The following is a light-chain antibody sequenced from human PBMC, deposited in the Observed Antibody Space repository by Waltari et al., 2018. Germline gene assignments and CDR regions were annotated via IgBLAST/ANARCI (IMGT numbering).Light chain of an antibody. CDR3: QHYLNWPST. CDR2: DAS. J-gene: IGKJ5*01. CDR1: QSVSSN. V-gene: IGKV3-15*01. Sequence: VVMTQSPGTLSVSPGERATLSCRASQSVSSNLAWYQQKPGQAPRLLIYDASTRATCIPARFSGSGSGTEFTLTISSLQSEDFAVYYCQHYLNWPSTFGQGTRLEI.